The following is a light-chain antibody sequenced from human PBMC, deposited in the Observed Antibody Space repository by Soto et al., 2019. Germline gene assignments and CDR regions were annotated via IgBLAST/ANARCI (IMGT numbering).Light chain of an antibody. J-gene: IGLJ3*02. Sequence: QSALTQPASVSGSPGQSITISCTGSSSDIGGYNYVSWYQQYPGKAPKLMIYEVSNRPSGISNRFSASKSGDTASLTISGLQAADETDYYCSSYTNSDTWVFGGGTQLTVL. CDR1: SSDIGGYNY. V-gene: IGLV2-14*01. CDR3: SSYTNSDTWV. CDR2: EVS.